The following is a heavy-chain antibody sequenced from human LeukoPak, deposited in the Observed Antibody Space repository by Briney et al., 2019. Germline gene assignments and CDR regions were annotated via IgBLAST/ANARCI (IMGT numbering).Heavy chain of an antibody. CDR2: ISSSSSYI. J-gene: IGHJ4*02. CDR3: ARDIPTPSHYDFWSDIEGY. Sequence: PGGSLRLSCAASGFTFSSYSMNWVRQAPGKGLEWVSSISSSSSYIYYADSVKGRFTISRDNAKNSLYLQMNSLRAEDTAVYYCARDIPTPSHYDFWSDIEGYWGQGTLVTVSS. CDR1: GFTFSSYS. D-gene: IGHD3-3*01. V-gene: IGHV3-21*01.